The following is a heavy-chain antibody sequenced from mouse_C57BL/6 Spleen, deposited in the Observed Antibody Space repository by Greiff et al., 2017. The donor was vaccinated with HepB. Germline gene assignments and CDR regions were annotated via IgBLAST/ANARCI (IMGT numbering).Heavy chain of an antibody. Sequence: DVKLQESGGGLVQPGGSMKLSCAASGFTFSDAWMDWVRQSPEKGLEWVAEIRNKANNHATYYAESVKGRFTISRADSKSRVYLQMNSLRAEDTGIYYCTTSDSNFSWFAYWGQGTLVTVSA. CDR1: GFTFSDAW. CDR3: TTSDSNFSWFAY. V-gene: IGHV6-6*01. D-gene: IGHD2-5*01. J-gene: IGHJ3*01. CDR2: IRNKANNHAT.